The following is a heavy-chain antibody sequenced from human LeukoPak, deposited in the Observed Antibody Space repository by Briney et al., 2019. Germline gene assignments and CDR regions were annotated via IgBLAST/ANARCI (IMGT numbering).Heavy chain of an antibody. CDR3: ARASYYDSSGYYHTHFDY. CDR1: GFTFSSYE. D-gene: IGHD3-22*01. J-gene: IGHJ4*02. V-gene: IGHV3-48*01. Sequence: TGGSLRLSCAASGFTFSSYEMNWVRQAPGKGLEWVSYISSSSITIYDADSVKGRFTISRDNAKNSLFLQMNSLSAEDTAVYYCARASYYDSSGYYHTHFDYWGQGTLVTVSS. CDR2: ISSSSITI.